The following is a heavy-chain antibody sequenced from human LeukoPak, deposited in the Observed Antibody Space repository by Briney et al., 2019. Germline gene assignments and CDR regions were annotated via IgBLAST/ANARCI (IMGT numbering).Heavy chain of an antibody. CDR3: ARGGSENYGKTFDY. CDR2: IYYSGST. D-gene: IGHD3-10*01. Sequence: SETLSLTCTVSGGSISSSSYYWGWIRQPPGKGLEWIVSIYYSGSTYYNPSLKSRVTISVDTSKNQFSLKLSSVTAADTAVYYCARGGSENYGKTFDYWGQGTLVTVSS. V-gene: IGHV4-39*07. J-gene: IGHJ4*02. CDR1: GGSISSSSYY.